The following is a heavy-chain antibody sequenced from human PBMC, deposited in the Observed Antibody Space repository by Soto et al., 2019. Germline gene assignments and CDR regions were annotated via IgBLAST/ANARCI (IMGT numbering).Heavy chain of an antibody. Sequence: EVQLVESGGGLVQPGRSLRLSCVVSGLTFDEHAMHWVRQGPGKGLEWVSGIFWSGGSVGYADSVKGRFTVSRDKAKNSLYLKRDSLGAEDTALYSCAKDLTPGGADVWGQGPTVPVSS. CDR3: AKDLTPGGADV. V-gene: IGHV3-9*01. CDR1: GLTFDEHA. CDR2: IFWSGGSV. J-gene: IGHJ6*02. D-gene: IGHD4-17*01.